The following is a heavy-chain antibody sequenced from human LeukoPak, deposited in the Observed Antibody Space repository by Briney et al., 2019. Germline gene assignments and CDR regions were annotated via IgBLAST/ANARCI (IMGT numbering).Heavy chain of an antibody. CDR3: ARAGAYNALNA. CDR1: GFTFSSET. D-gene: IGHD5-24*01. J-gene: IGHJ5*02. CDR2: INSGGSYI. Sequence: SGGSLRLSCATSGFTFSSETMTWVRQAPGEGLAWVSSINSGGSYIYYADSVKGRFTISRDNTKNSLYLQMNSLRAEDTAVYYCARAGAYNALNAWGQGTLVTVSS. V-gene: IGHV3-21*01.